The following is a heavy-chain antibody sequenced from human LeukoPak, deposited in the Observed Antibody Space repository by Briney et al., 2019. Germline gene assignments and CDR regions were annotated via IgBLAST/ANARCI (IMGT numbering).Heavy chain of an antibody. CDR3: AKSPSSGNYGDYYFDY. D-gene: IGHD1-26*01. CDR1: GFTFSSYA. J-gene: IGHJ4*02. Sequence: GGSLRLSCAASGFTFSSYAMNWVRQAPGKGLGWVSSISGSGGSTYYADSVKGRFTISRDNSRNTLYLQMNSLRAEDTAVYYCAKSPSSGNYGDYYFDYWGQGTLVTVSS. CDR2: ISGSGGST. V-gene: IGHV3-23*01.